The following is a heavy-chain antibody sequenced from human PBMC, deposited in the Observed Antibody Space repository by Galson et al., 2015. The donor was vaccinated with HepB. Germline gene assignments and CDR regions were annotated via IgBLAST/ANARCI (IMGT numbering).Heavy chain of an antibody. CDR1: GFTFNNAW. Sequence: SLRLSCAASGFTFNNAWINWVRQAPGKGLEWVGRILTNTDSGTTAYAAPVNGRFTISTDHSKTTVYLQMNSLNTEDTAVYYCTTVRANGGWGQGTPVAVSS. D-gene: IGHD1-1*01. V-gene: IGHV3-15*07. CDR3: TTVRANGG. J-gene: IGHJ4*02. CDR2: ILTNTDSGTT.